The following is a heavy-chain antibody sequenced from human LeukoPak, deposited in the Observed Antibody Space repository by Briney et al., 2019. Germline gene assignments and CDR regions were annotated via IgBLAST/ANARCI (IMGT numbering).Heavy chain of an antibody. D-gene: IGHD3-22*01. CDR1: GFTVSSNY. J-gene: IGHJ4*02. CDR2: IYSGGST. Sequence: PGGSLRLSCAASGFTVSSNYMSWVRQAPGKGLEWVSVIYSGGSTYYADSVKGRFTISRDNSKNTLYLQMNSLRAEDTAEYYCARGRSSGYSYYFDYWGQGTLVTVSS. V-gene: IGHV3-66*02. CDR3: ARGRSSGYSYYFDY.